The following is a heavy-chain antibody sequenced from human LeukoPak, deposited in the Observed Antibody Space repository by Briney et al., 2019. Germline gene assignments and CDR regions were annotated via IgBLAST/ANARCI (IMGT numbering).Heavy chain of an antibody. CDR1: GFTFSSYS. Sequence: GGSLRLSCAASGFTFSSYSMNWVRQAPGKGLEWVSSISSSSSYIYYADSVKGRSTISRDNAKNSLYLQMNSLRAEDTAVYYCAKDFSMGGFDFWGQGTLVTVSS. D-gene: IGHD2/OR15-2a*01. CDR3: AKDFSMGGFDF. V-gene: IGHV3-21*01. J-gene: IGHJ4*02. CDR2: ISSSSSYI.